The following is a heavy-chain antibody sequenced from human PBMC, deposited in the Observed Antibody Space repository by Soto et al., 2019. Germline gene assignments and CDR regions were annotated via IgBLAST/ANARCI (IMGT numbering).Heavy chain of an antibody. CDR1: GGSVNGYY. J-gene: IGHJ5*02. D-gene: IGHD3-3*01. CDR3: ATRITVFGLLIPPFDP. V-gene: IGHV4-34*01. CDR2: INHTGGT. Sequence: SETLSLTCAVYGGSVNGYYWNWIRQPPGKGLEWIGEINHTGGTHYNPSLESRVTMSVDTSKNQFSLRLSSVTAADTAIYYCATRITVFGLLIPPFDPWGQGTQVTVSS.